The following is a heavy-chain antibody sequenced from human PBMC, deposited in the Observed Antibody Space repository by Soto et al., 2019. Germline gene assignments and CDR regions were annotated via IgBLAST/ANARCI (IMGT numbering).Heavy chain of an antibody. Sequence: EVQLLESGGGLVQPGGSLRLSCAASGLIFSNYAMSWVRQAPGKGLEWVSGISGGGGATYYADSVKGRFTISRDNSKNARHPQMNSMRAEDTAMYYGANAQRATGGFFSWGQGSLVTVSS. CDR2: ISGGGGAT. V-gene: IGHV3-23*01. CDR3: ANAQRATGGFFS. D-gene: IGHD2-8*02. CDR1: GLIFSNYA. J-gene: IGHJ5*02.